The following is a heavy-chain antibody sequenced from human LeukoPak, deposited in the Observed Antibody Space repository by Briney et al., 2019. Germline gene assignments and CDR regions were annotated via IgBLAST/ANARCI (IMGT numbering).Heavy chain of an antibody. D-gene: IGHD4-23*01. CDR3: ARFPLSVVNAPLDAFDI. CDR2: ISYSGNT. J-gene: IGHJ3*02. V-gene: IGHV4-59*12. CDR1: GGSFSSYY. Sequence: PSETLSLTCTVSGGSFSSYYWSWIRQPPGKGLEWIGYISYSGNTDYTASLKSRVTISVDTSKNQFSLKLSSVTAADTAVYYCARFPLSVVNAPLDAFDIWGQGTMVTVSS.